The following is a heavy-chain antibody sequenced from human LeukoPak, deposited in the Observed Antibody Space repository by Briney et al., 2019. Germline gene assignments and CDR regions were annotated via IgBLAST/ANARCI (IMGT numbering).Heavy chain of an antibody. V-gene: IGHV3-23*01. D-gene: IGHD3-3*01. CDR1: GFTFSSCA. CDR3: AKLRFLEWFPRFDP. J-gene: IGHJ5*02. Sequence: GGSLRLSCAASGFTFSSCAMSWVRQAPGKGLEWVSAISGSGGSTYYADSVKGRFTISRDNSKNTLYLQMNSLRAEDTAVYYCAKLRFLEWFPRFDPWGQGTLVTVSS. CDR2: ISGSGGST.